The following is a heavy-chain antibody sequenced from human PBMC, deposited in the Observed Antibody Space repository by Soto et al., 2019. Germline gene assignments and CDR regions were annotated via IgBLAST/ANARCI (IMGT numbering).Heavy chain of an antibody. V-gene: IGHV1-18*01. CDR1: GYTFTSYG. J-gene: IGHJ4*02. CDR2: ISASNGNT. Sequence: QVQLVQSGAEVKKPGASVKVSCKASGYTFTSYGISWVRQAPGQGLEWMRWISASNGNTNYAQKRQGRGSMNTDTTMSTAYRELRSLRPDDTAVDDCARHRAAASPVDCWRQGTLVTVSS. D-gene: IGHD6-13*01. CDR3: ARHRAAASPVDC.